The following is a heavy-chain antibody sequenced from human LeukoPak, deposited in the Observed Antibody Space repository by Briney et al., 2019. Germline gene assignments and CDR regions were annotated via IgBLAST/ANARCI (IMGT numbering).Heavy chain of an antibody. Sequence: GGSLRLSCAASEPTFNNYAMTWVRQAPGKGLEWVSTISGSGDTTYYADSVTGRFTISRDNSKNTVFLQMNSLRADDTAVYYCARAVRASHRPVYTYYYMDVWGKGTTVTVSS. J-gene: IGHJ6*03. V-gene: IGHV3-23*01. CDR1: EPTFNNYA. CDR2: ISGSGDTT. CDR3: ARAVRASHRPVYTYYYMDV. D-gene: IGHD5/OR15-5a*01.